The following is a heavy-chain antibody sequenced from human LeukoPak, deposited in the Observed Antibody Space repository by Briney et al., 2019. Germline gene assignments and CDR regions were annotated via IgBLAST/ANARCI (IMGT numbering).Heavy chain of an antibody. V-gene: IGHV3-23*01. Sequence: PGGSLRLSCVASGFTLSSYNMKWVRQAPGKRLEWVSSISGSGGSTYYADSVKGRFTISRDNSKNTLYLQMNSLRPEDTALYYCVKDDSSVTTYFDYWGQGTVVTVSS. J-gene: IGHJ4*02. D-gene: IGHD4-17*01. CDR1: GFTLSSYN. CDR3: VKDDSSVTTYFDY. CDR2: ISGSGGST.